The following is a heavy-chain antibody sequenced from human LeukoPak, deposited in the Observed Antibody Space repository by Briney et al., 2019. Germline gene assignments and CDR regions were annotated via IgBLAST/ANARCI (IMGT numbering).Heavy chain of an antibody. CDR3: ARLNSDRLLWGTFDI. D-gene: IGHD2-21*02. CDR1: GYSFTSYW. J-gene: IGHJ3*02. V-gene: IGHV5-51*01. CDR2: IYPGDSDT. Sequence: GESLKISCKGSGYSFTSYWIGWVRQMPGKGLEWMGIIYPGDSDTRYSPSFQGQVTISADKSISTAYLQWISLEASDTAMYYCARLNSDRLLWGTFDIWGQGTMVTVSS.